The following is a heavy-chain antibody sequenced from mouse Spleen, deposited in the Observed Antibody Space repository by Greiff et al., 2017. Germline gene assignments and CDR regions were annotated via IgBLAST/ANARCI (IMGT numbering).Heavy chain of an antibody. CDR2: INPSSGYT. CDR1: GYTFTSYW. Sequence: QVQLKQSGAELAKPGASVKLSCKASGYTFTSYWMHWVKQRPGQGLEWIGYINPSSGYTKYNQKFKDKATLTADKSSSTAYMQLSSLTYEDSAVYYCARIYSNYYWYFDVWGTGTTVTVSS. V-gene: IGHV1-7*01. D-gene: IGHD2-5*01. J-gene: IGHJ1*03. CDR3: ARIYSNYYWYFDV.